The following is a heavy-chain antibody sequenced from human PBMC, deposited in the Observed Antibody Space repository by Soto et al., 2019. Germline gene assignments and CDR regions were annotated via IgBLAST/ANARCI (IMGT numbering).Heavy chain of an antibody. J-gene: IGHJ3*02. V-gene: IGHV4-4*02. CDR3: ARSGSSYYYDSSGHSRASDI. Sequence: SETLSLTCAVSGGSISSSNWWSWVRQPPGKGLEWIGYIYHSGSTYYNPSLKSRVTISVDRSKNQFSLKLSSVTAADTAVYYCARSGSSYYYDSSGHSRASDIWGQGTMVTVSS. CDR1: GGSISSSNW. CDR2: IYHSGST. D-gene: IGHD3-22*01.